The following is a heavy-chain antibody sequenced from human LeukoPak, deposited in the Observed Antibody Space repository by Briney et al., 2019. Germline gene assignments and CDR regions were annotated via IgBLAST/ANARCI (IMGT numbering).Heavy chain of an antibody. CDR1: GGSINNFY. CDR3: ARDPFRSSFDS. D-gene: IGHD1-26*01. CDR2: IYISGTT. J-gene: IGHJ4*02. Sequence: SETLSLTCTVSGGSINNFYWNWIRQPAGKGLEWIGRIYISGTTHYNPSLKSRVTMSVDTSKTQFSLRLTSVTAADTAVYYCARDPFRSSFDSWGQGTLVTVSS. V-gene: IGHV4-4*07.